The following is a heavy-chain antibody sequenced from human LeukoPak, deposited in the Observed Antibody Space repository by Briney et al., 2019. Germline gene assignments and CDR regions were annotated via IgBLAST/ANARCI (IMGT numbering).Heavy chain of an antibody. J-gene: IGHJ3*02. D-gene: IGHD3-16*01. CDR1: GFTFSSYG. CDR3: AKWDYAGMTRAFDI. CDR2: ISHDGSKK. V-gene: IGHV3-30*18. Sequence: GGSLRLSCAASGFTFSSYGMHWVRQAPGKGLEWVAAISHDGSKKYYADSVNGRFTISRDNSKNTLWLQMNSLRAEDTAVYYCAKWDYAGMTRAFDIWGQGTLVTFSS.